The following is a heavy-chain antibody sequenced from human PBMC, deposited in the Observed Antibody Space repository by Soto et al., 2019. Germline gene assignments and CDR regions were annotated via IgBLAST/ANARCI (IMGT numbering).Heavy chain of an antibody. CDR2: MNPNSGNT. Sequence: GGSVKVSCKASGYTFTIYDINCVGQAAGRGRDGMGWMNPNSGNTGYAQKFQGRVTMTRNTPISTAYMELSSLRSEDTAVYYCARAPPYYDFWSGYYIRGVGSHYGMDVWGQGTTVTVSS. J-gene: IGHJ6*02. CDR1: GYTFTIYD. CDR3: ARAPPYYDFWSGYYIRGVGSHYGMDV. V-gene: IGHV1-8*01. D-gene: IGHD3-3*01.